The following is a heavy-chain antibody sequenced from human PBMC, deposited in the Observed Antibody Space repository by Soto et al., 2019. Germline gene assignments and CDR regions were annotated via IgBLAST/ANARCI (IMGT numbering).Heavy chain of an antibody. D-gene: IGHD3-3*01. Sequence: QVQLVQSGAEVKKPGASVKVSCKASGYTFTSYYMHWVRQAPGQGLEWMGIINPSGGSTSYAQKFHGRFTMTSDTSTSTVYMYLSSLRSEDTALYYCARGTIFGVLITPLGYWGQGTLVTVSS. CDR3: ARGTIFGVLITPLGY. CDR2: INPSGGST. V-gene: IGHV1-46*01. J-gene: IGHJ4*02. CDR1: GYTFTSYY.